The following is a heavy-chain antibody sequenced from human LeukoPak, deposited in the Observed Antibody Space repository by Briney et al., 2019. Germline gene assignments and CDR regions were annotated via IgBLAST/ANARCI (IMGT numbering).Heavy chain of an antibody. CDR1: EFIVASNY. V-gene: IGHV3-66*01. D-gene: IGHD3-22*01. Sequence: GGSLRLSCVASEFIVASNYMSWVRQAPGKGLEWVSVIYRGGNTYYAESVKGRFTISRDNSKNTLYLQMNSLRAEDTAVYYCAKAVVPVISQHYFDYWGQGTLVTVSS. CDR3: AKAVVPVISQHYFDY. CDR2: IYRGGNT. J-gene: IGHJ4*02.